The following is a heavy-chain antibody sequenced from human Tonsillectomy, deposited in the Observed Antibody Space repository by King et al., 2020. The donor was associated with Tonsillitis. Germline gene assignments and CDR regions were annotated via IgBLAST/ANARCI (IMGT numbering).Heavy chain of an antibody. CDR1: GGSVSRRGAS. V-gene: IGHV4-61*08. J-gene: IGHJ3*02. CDR3: ARFIIESDCFDM. CDR2: IFYSGST. Sequence: QLQESGPGLVKPSETLSLTCSVSGGSVSRRGASWSWIRQPPGKGLEWIGDIFYSGSTNYNPSLKSRVTMSVDTSKNQFSLKLSSVTAADTAVYYCARFIIESDCFDMWGQGTMDTVSS. D-gene: IGHD3-10*01.